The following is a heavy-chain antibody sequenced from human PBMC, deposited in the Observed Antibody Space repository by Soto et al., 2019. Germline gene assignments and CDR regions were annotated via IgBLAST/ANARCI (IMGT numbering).Heavy chain of an antibody. D-gene: IGHD6-19*01. J-gene: IGHJ4*02. CDR1: GGSISSSNW. CDR2: IYHSGST. Sequence: PSETLSLTCAVSGGSISSSNWWSWVRQPPGKGLEWIGEIYHSGSTNYNPSLKSRVTISVDKSKNQFSLKLSSVTAADTAVYYRARVAYSVAGTIAIAYWGQGTLVTVSS. CDR3: ARVAYSVAGTIAIAY. V-gene: IGHV4-4*02.